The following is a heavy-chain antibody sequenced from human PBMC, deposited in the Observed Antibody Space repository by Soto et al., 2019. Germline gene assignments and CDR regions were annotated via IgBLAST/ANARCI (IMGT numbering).Heavy chain of an antibody. V-gene: IGHV1-69*13. CDR3: AREQGVADPTQGDWFDP. CDR2: IIPIFGTA. Sequence: ASVKVSCKASGGTFSSYAISWVRQAPGQGLEWMGGIIPIFGTANYAQKFQGRVTITADESTSTAYMELSSLRSEDTAVYYCAREQGVADPTQGDWFDPWGQGTLVTVSS. J-gene: IGHJ5*02. D-gene: IGHD6-19*01. CDR1: GGTFSSYA.